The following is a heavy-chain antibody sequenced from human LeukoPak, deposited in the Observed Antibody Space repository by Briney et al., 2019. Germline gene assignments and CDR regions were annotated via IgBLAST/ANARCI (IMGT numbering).Heavy chain of an antibody. J-gene: IGHJ6*02. D-gene: IGHD3-16*01. V-gene: IGHV3-7*03. CDR2: IDHIGNVK. CDR3: ARGGGLDV. CDR1: GFTFSSYW. Sequence: RGSLRLSCAASGFTFSSYWMNWARQAPGKGLEWVASIDHIGNVKYYMDSVKGRFTISRDNAKNSLYLQMSTLRDTGTGVYFCARGGGLDVWGQGATVTVSS.